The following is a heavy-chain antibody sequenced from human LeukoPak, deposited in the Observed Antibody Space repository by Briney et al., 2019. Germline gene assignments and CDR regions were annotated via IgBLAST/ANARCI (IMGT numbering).Heavy chain of an antibody. CDR2: ISAYNGNT. V-gene: IGHV1-18*01. J-gene: IGHJ4*02. Sequence: ASVKVSCKASGYTFTSYGISWVRQAPGQGLEWMGWISAYNGNTNYAQKLQGRVTMTTDTSTSTAYMELRSLRSEDTAVYYCARFVGYCSGGSCYHLDYWGQGTLVTVSS. D-gene: IGHD2-15*01. CDR1: GYTFTSYG. CDR3: ARFVGYCSGGSCYHLDY.